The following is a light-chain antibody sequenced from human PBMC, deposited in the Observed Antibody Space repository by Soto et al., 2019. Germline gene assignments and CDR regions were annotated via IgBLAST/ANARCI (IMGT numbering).Light chain of an antibody. V-gene: IGLV1-51*02. CDR3: GTWDSSLSAVV. CDR2: ENN. J-gene: IGLJ2*01. CDR1: SSNIGNNY. Sequence: SVLTQPPSVSAAPGQKVTISCSGSSSNIGNNYVSWYQQLPGTAPKLLIYENNKRPSGIPDRFSGSKSGTSATLGITGLQTGDEADYYGGTWDSSLSAVVFGGGTKLTVL.